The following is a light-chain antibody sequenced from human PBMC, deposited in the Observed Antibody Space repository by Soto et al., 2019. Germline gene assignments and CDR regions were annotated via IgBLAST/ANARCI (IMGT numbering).Light chain of an antibody. CDR3: QQYDEWPPSYT. J-gene: IGKJ2*01. CDR1: QSVSSN. V-gene: IGKV3-15*01. Sequence: EIMMTQSPATLSVSPGERATLSCRASQSVSSNLAWYQQKPGQAPRLLIYGASTRATGIPARISGSGSGTEFTLTLSSLQSEDFAVYYCQQYDEWPPSYTFGPGTKLEIK. CDR2: GAS.